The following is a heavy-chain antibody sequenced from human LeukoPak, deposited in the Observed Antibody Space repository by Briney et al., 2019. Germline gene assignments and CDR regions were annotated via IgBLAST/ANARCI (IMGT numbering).Heavy chain of an antibody. CDR1: GSTFSSYA. V-gene: IGHV3-30-3*01. CDR2: ISYDGSNK. Sequence: GGSLRLSCSASGSTFSSYAMHWVRQAPGKGLEWVAVISYDGSNKYYADSVKGRFTISRDNSKNTLYLQMNSLRAEDTAVYYCARDVDSSGWSDFDYWGQGTLVTVSS. CDR3: ARDVDSSGWSDFDY. J-gene: IGHJ4*02. D-gene: IGHD6-19*01.